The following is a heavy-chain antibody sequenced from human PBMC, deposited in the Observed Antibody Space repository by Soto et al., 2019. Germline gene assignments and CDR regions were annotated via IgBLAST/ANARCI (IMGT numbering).Heavy chain of an antibody. CDR3: AKKSTGSSGYSDY. CDR1: GFTVSNYA. V-gene: IGHV3-23*01. J-gene: IGHJ4*02. D-gene: IGHD2-2*01. CDR2: ISGSGGST. Sequence: EVQLLESGGGLVQPGGSRRLSCATSGFTVSNYAMSWVRQAPGKGLEWVSGISGSGGSTYYADSVKGRFTISRDNSKNTLNLQMDRLRAEDTAVYYCAKKSTGSSGYSDYWGQGTVVTVSS.